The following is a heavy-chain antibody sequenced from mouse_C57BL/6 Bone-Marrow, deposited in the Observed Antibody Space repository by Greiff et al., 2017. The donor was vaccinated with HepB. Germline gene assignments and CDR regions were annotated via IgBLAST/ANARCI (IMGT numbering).Heavy chain of an antibody. V-gene: IGHV2-9-1*01. CDR3: ARDALLYYFYFDY. D-gene: IGHD1-1*01. J-gene: IGHJ2*01. CDR2: IWTGGGT. CDR1: GFSLTSYA. Sequence: QVQLQQSGPGLVAPSQSLSITCTVSGFSLTSYAISWVRQPPGKGLEWLGVIWTGGGTNYNSALKSRLSISKDNSKSQVFLKMNSLQTDDTARYYCARDALLYYFYFDYWGQGTTLTVSS.